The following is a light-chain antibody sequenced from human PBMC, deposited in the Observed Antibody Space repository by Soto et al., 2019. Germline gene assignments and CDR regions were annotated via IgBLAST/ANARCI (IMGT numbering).Light chain of an antibody. CDR3: QQYNIWPQT. CDR1: QRINSN. Sequence: VVMSQSPSTLSVNNGERATLSCRASQRINSNLAWYQQKPGQPPRLLIYGASTRATDIPARFGGSGSGTEFTLTISSLQSEDFAVYFCQQYNIWPQTFGQGSKVDIK. V-gene: IGKV3-15*01. CDR2: GAS. J-gene: IGKJ1*01.